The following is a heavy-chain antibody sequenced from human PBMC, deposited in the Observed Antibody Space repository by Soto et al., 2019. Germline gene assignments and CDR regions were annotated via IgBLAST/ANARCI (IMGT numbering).Heavy chain of an antibody. J-gene: IGHJ6*02. CDR2: ISAYNGNT. CDR3: ARGILTGYYPRPPYYYYYGMDV. CDR1: GYTFTSYG. D-gene: IGHD3-9*01. V-gene: IGHV1-18*01. Sequence: ASVKVSCKASGYTFTSYGISWVRQAPGQGLEWMGWISAYNGNTKYSQKFQGRVTITRDTSASTAYMELSSLRSEDTAVYYCARGILTGYYPRPPYYYYYGMDVWGQGTTVTVSS.